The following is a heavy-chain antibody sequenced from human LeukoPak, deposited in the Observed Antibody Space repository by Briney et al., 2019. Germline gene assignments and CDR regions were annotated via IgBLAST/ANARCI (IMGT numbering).Heavy chain of an antibody. V-gene: IGHV3-23*01. CDR1: GFTFSSYS. Sequence: PGGSLRLSCAASGFTFSSYSMNWVRQAPGKGLEWVSTISESDITTYYADSVKGRFTISRDNSKNTLYLQMNSLRAEDTALYYCARGQVRYEAWGQGTLVTVSS. CDR2: ISESDITT. CDR3: ARGQVRYEA. J-gene: IGHJ5*02. D-gene: IGHD3-16*01.